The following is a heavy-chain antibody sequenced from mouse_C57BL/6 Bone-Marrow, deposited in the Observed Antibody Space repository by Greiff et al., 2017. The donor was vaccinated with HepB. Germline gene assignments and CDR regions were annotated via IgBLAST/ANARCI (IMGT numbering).Heavy chain of an antibody. V-gene: IGHV1-64*01. CDR1: GYTFTSYW. J-gene: IGHJ4*01. CDR3: ARLPPEGAMDY. D-gene: IGHD5-5*01. Sequence: QVQLQQSGAELVKPGASVKLSCKASGYTFTSYWMHWVKQRPGQGLEWIGMIHPNSGSTNYNEKFKSKATLTVDKSSSTAYMQLSSLTSEDSAVYYCARLPPEGAMDYWGQGTSVTVSS. CDR2: IHPNSGST.